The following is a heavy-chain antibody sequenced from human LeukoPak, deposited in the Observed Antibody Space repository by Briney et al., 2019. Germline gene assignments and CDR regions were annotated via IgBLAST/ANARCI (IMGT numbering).Heavy chain of an antibody. CDR3: ASPQGGSSAYYFDY. Sequence: GGSLRLSCAASGFTVSSNHMSWVRQAPGTGLERVSVIYSGGSTYYADSVKGRFTISRDNSKNTLYLQMNSLRAEDTAVYYCASPQGGSSAYYFDYWGQGTLVTVSS. CDR2: IYSGGST. V-gene: IGHV3-66*01. CDR1: GFTVSSNH. D-gene: IGHD6-6*01. J-gene: IGHJ4*02.